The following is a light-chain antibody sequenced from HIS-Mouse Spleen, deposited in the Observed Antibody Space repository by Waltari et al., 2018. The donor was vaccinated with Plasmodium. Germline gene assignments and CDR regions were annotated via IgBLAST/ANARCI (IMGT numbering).Light chain of an antibody. Sequence: EIVMTQSPATLSVSPGERATLSCRPSQSVSSNLAWYQQKPGQAPRLLIYGASTRATGIPARFSGSGSGTKFTLTISSLQSEDFAGYYCQQYNNWSFTFGPGTKVDIK. V-gene: IGKV3-15*01. CDR2: GAS. J-gene: IGKJ3*01. CDR1: QSVSSN. CDR3: QQYNNWSFT.